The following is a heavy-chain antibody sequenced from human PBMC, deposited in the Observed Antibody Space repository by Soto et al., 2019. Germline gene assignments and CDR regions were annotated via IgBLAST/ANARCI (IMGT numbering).Heavy chain of an antibody. J-gene: IGHJ6*02. CDR1: GGSITSSFY. CDR2: IYGTGNT. D-gene: IGHD6-13*01. Sequence: QLQLQESGPGLVKPSETLSLSCTVSGGSITSSFYWGWIRQPPGKGLEWIGSIYGTGNTYYNPSLTARATKPADTSKNQFSLNLISVTAADTAVYYCRSSSRYSTDVWGQGATVTVSS. V-gene: IGHV4-39*01. CDR3: RSSSRYSTDV.